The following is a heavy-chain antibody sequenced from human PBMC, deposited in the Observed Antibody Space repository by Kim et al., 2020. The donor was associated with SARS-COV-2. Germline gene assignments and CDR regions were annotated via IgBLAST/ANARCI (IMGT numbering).Heavy chain of an antibody. V-gene: IGHV1-8*01. Sequence: FQGRVTMTRNTSISTAYMELSSLRSEDTAVYYCARGLRKVVVAATRWFDPWGQGTLVTVSS. D-gene: IGHD2-15*01. CDR3: ARGLRKVVVAATRWFDP. J-gene: IGHJ5*02.